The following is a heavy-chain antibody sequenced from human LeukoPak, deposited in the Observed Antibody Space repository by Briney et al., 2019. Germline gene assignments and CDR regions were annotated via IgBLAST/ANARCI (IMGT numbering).Heavy chain of an antibody. D-gene: IGHD3-3*01. CDR3: ARDPPDYDFWSGYYSLYYFDY. J-gene: IGHJ4*02. Sequence: GASVKVSCKASGYTFTSYAMNWVRQAPGQGLEWMGWINTNTGNPTYAQGFTGRFVFSLGTSVSTAYLQISSLKAEDAAVYYCARDPPDYDFWSGYYSLYYFDYWGQGTLVTVSS. V-gene: IGHV7-4-1*02. CDR1: GYTFTSYA. CDR2: INTNTGNP.